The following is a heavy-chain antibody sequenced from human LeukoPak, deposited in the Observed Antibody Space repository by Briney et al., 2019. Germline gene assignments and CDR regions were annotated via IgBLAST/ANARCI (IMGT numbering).Heavy chain of an antibody. CDR1: GGTFSSYA. D-gene: IGHD3-22*01. V-gene: IGHV1-69*05. CDR2: IIPIFGTA. Sequence: ASVKVSCKASGGTFSSYAISWVRQAPGQGLEWMGGIIPIFGTATYAQKFQGRVTITTDESTSTAYMELSSLRSEDTAVYYCARAGILYHDSSGPWAYDYFDYWGQGTLVTVSS. CDR3: ARAGILYHDSSGPWAYDYFDY. J-gene: IGHJ4*02.